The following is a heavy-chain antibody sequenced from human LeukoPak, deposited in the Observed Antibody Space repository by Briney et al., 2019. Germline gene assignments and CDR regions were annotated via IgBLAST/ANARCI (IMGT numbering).Heavy chain of an antibody. J-gene: IGHJ4*02. V-gene: IGHV1-69*04. CDR3: ATDDRLSGATLVN. CDR2: IIPGLDMA. CDR1: GGTFIDFA. Sequence: SVKVSCKASGGTFIDFAFSWVRQAPGRGLEWMGRIIPGLDMAHLPQKFQGRVTITADKSTSTAYTDLSSLKSDDTAVYYCATDDRLSGATLVNWGQGTLVTVSS. D-gene: IGHD1-1*01.